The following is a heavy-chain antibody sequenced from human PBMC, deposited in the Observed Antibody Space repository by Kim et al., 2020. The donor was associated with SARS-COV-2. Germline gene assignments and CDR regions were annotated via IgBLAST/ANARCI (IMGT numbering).Heavy chain of an antibody. CDR1: GFTFSSYA. Sequence: GGSLRLSCAASGFTFSSYAMHWVRQAPGKGLEWVAVISYDGSNKYYADSVKGRFTISRDNSKNTLYLQMNSLRAEDTAVYYCARLGLRILDFDYWGQGTLVTVSS. V-gene: IGHV3-30-3*01. D-gene: IGHD3-16*01. J-gene: IGHJ4*02. CDR3: ARLGLRILDFDY. CDR2: ISYDGSNK.